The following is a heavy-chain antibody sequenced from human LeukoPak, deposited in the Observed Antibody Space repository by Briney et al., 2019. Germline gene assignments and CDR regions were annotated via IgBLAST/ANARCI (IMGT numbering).Heavy chain of an antibody. V-gene: IGHV1-18*01. D-gene: IGHD6-13*01. Sequence: SVKVSCKASGYILTSYGITWVRQAPGQGLEWMGWISAYNGVTKYARKFQGRVTMTTDTSTNTAYMEVRSLRSDDTAVYYCARDSSSSWYYLEYWGQGTLVTVSS. CDR3: ARDSSSSWYYLEY. CDR1: GYILTSYG. CDR2: ISAYNGVT. J-gene: IGHJ4*02.